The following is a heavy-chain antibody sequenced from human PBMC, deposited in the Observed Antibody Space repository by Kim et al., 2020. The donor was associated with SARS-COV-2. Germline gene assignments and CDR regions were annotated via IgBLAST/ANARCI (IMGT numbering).Heavy chain of an antibody. D-gene: IGHD3-16*02. CDR2: INTNTGNP. Sequence: ASVKVSCKASGYTFTSYAMNWVRQAPGQGLEWMGWINTNTGNPTYAQGFTGRFVFSLDTSVSTAYLQISSLKAEDTAVYYCARDSHGPLGELSYEYYFDYWGQGTLVTVSS. J-gene: IGHJ4*02. V-gene: IGHV7-4-1*02. CDR1: GYTFTSYA. CDR3: ARDSHGPLGELSYEYYFDY.